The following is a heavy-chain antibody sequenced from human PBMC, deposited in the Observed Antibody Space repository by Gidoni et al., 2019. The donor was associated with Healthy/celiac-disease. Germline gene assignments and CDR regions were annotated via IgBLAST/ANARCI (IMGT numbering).Heavy chain of an antibody. CDR2: IKSKTDVGTT. V-gene: IGHV3-15*01. CDR3: TTVPVITMVRGVIIPIDY. J-gene: IGHJ4*02. Sequence: EVQLVESGGGLVKPGGSLRLSCADSGFTCSNAWLSWVRKVQGKGLEWVGRIKSKTDVGTTDYAAPVKGRFTISRDDSKNTLYLQMNSLKTEDTAVYYCTTVPVITMVRGVIIPIDYWGQGTLVTVSS. CDR1: GFTCSNAW. D-gene: IGHD3-10*01.